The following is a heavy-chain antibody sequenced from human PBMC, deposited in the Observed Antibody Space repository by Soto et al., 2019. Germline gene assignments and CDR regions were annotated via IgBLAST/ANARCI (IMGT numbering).Heavy chain of an antibody. J-gene: IGHJ3*02. Sequence: QVQLQESGPGLVKPSQTLSLTCTVSGGSISSGGYYWSWIRQHPGKGLEWIGYIYYSGSTYYNPSLKSRVTISVDTSKNQFSLKLSSVTAADTAVYYCARGVRVVLMVYAIQDAFDIWGQGTMVTVSS. V-gene: IGHV4-31*03. CDR3: ARGVRVVLMVYAIQDAFDI. D-gene: IGHD2-8*01. CDR1: GGSISSGGYY. CDR2: IYYSGST.